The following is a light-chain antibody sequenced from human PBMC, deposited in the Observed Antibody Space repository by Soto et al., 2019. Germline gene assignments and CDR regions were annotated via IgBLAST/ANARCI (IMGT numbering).Light chain of an antibody. Sequence: QSVLTQPPSASGAPGQRVTISSTGSSSNIGAGYDVHWYQQLPGTAPKLLIYGNSNRPSGVPDRFSGSKSGTSASLAITGLQAEDEADYYCQSYDSSLSGHYVFGTGTKVTVL. J-gene: IGLJ1*01. CDR3: QSYDSSLSGHYV. CDR2: GNS. CDR1: SSNIGAGYD. V-gene: IGLV1-40*01.